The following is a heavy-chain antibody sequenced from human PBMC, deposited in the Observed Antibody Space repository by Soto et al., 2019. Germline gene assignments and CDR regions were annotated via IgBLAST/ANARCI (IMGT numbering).Heavy chain of an antibody. CDR1: GGSFSGYY. CDR2: INHSGST. Sequence: SETLSLTCAVYGGSFSGYYWSWIRQPPGKGLEWIGEINHSGSTNYNPSLKSRVTISVDTSKNQFSLKLSSVTAADTAVYYCARLGTMIVVGSFDYWGQGTLVTVSS. CDR3: ARLGTMIVVGSFDY. J-gene: IGHJ4*02. D-gene: IGHD3-22*01. V-gene: IGHV4-34*01.